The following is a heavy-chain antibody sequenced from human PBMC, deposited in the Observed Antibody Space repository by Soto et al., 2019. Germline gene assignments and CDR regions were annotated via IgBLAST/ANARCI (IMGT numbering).Heavy chain of an antibody. Sequence: SLRLSCSASGFTFGAFASNWVRQAPGKGLEWVGFTRRKAYNGTTEYAASLEGRFSISRDESKSIAYLQMNSLKPEDTAVYYCTRGLPGVEMTTYYFDYWGQGAMVTVSS. J-gene: IGHJ4*02. D-gene: IGHD4-17*01. CDR3: TRGLPGVEMTTYYFDY. CDR2: TRRKAYNGTT. V-gene: IGHV3-49*04. CDR1: GFTFGAFA.